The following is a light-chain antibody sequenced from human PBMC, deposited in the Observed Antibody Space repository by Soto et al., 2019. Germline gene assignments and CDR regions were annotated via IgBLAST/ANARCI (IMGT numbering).Light chain of an antibody. Sequence: IQLTQSPSSLSASVGDRVTLTCRASQDINKFLAWFQQTPGKAPKLLVYSASTLHSGVPSRFSGSGSGTDFALTISSLQPEDFVTYYCQQLKTYPYTFGQGTRLYIK. V-gene: IGKV1-9*01. CDR2: SAS. CDR3: QQLKTYPYT. CDR1: QDINKF. J-gene: IGKJ2*01.